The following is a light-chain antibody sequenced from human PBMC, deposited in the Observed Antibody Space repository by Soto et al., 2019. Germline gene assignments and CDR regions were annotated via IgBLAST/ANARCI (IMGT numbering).Light chain of an antibody. J-gene: IGKJ2*01. V-gene: IGKV1-5*03. CDR1: QSISSW. Sequence: DIQMTQSPSTLSASVGDRVTITCRACQSISSWLAWYQQKPGKAPKLLIYKASSLESGVPSRFSGSGSGTEFTLTISSLQPDDSATYYCQQYYTDSYTFGQGTNLEIK. CDR3: QQYYTDSYT. CDR2: KAS.